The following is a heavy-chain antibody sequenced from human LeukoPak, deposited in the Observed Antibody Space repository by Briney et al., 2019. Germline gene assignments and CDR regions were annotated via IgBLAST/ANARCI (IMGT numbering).Heavy chain of an antibody. V-gene: IGHV3-7*01. D-gene: IGHD6-19*01. Sequence: PGGSLRLSCPASGFTFSTYWMSWVRQAPGKGLEWVANIKQDGSEKYYVDSVKGRFTISRDNAKNSLYLQMNSLRAEDTAVYYCARRAVAASVPFDYWGQGTLVTVSS. CDR2: IKQDGSEK. CDR1: GFTFSTYW. J-gene: IGHJ4*02. CDR3: ARRAVAASVPFDY.